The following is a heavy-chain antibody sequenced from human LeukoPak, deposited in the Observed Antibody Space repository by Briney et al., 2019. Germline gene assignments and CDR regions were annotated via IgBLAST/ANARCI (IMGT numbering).Heavy chain of an antibody. CDR1: GGSISSGDYY. V-gene: IGHV4-30-4*01. CDR2: IYYSGST. J-gene: IGHJ5*02. Sequence: SQTLSLTCTVSGGSISSGDYYWSWIRQPPGKGLEWIGYIYYSGSTYYNPSLKSRFTISVDTSKNQFFLKLSSVTAADTAVYYCARGRDMGYCSGGSCYPWFDPWGQGTLVTVSS. CDR3: ARGRDMGYCSGGSCYPWFDP. D-gene: IGHD2-15*01.